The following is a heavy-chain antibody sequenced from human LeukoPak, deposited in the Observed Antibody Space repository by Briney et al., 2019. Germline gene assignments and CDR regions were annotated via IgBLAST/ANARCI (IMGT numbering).Heavy chain of an antibody. Sequence: GGSLRLSCAASGFTFTSYSMSWVRQAPGKGLEWVSGTSDRGDFTYYADSVKGRFTISRDNSKNTLYLQMNSLRAEDTALYFCAKKAQYNGNYPLDYWGQGTLVTVSS. J-gene: IGHJ4*02. CDR3: AKKAQYNGNYPLDY. D-gene: IGHD1-26*01. CDR2: TSDRGDFT. CDR1: GFTFTSYS. V-gene: IGHV3-23*01.